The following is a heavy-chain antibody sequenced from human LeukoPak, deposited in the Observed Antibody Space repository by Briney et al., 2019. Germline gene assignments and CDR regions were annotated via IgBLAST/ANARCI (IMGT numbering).Heavy chain of an antibody. Sequence: GGSPRLSCAASGFTFSSYWTHWVRQAPGKGLVWVSRINSDGSSTSYADSVKGRFTISRDNSKNTLYLQMNSLRAEDTAVYYCAKDLPCGSYGCYYYGMDVWGQGTTVTVSS. CDR3: AKDLPCGSYGCYYYGMDV. D-gene: IGHD1-26*01. CDR1: GFTFSSYW. CDR2: INSDGSST. V-gene: IGHV3-74*01. J-gene: IGHJ6*02.